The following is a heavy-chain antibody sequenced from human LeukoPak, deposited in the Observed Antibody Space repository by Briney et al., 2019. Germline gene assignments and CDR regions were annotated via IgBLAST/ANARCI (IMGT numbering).Heavy chain of an antibody. D-gene: IGHD4-17*01. CDR3: ARGSAVTRSFDY. J-gene: IGHJ4*02. Sequence: ASVKVSCKASGYTFTSYDINWVRQATGQGLEWMGWMNPNSGNTGYAQKFQGRVTMTRNTSISTAYMELSSLRSEDTAVHYCARGSAVTRSFDYWGQGTLVTVSS. V-gene: IGHV1-8*01. CDR2: MNPNSGNT. CDR1: GYTFTSYD.